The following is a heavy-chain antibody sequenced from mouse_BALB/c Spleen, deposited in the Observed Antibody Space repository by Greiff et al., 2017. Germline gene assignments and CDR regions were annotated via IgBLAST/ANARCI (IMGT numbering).Heavy chain of an antibody. CDR1: GYTFTSYD. V-gene: IGHV1S56*01. D-gene: IGHD1-1*01. CDR3: GGSPDLSMDY. CDR2: IIPGDGST. Sequence: QVQLQQSGAELVKPGASVKLSCKASGYTFTSYDINWVRQRPEQGLEWIGCIIPGDGSTKYNEKFKGKATLTTDKSSSTAYMQLSRLTSEDSAVYFCGGSPDLSMDYWGQGTSVTVSS. J-gene: IGHJ4*01.